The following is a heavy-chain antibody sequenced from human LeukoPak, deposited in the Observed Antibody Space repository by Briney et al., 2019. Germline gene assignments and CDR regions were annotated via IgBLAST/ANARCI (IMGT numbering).Heavy chain of an antibody. J-gene: IGHJ3*02. D-gene: IGHD6-19*01. V-gene: IGHV4-39*07. CDR2: IYYSGST. CDR1: GGSISSSSYY. Sequence: SETLSLTCTVSGGSISSSSYYWGWIRQPPGKGLEWIGSIYYSGSTYYNPSLKSRVTISVDTSKNQFSLKLSSVTAADTAVYYCARAVAGIDAFDIWGQGTMVTVSS. CDR3: ARAVAGIDAFDI.